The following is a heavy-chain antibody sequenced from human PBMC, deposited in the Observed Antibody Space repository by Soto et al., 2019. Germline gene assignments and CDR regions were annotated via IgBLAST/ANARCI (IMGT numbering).Heavy chain of an antibody. CDR3: AKEGGYYGSGSYSVGSNYYGMDV. D-gene: IGHD3-10*01. CDR1: GFTFSSYG. V-gene: IGHV3-30*18. CDR2: ISYDGSNK. Sequence: QVQLVESGGGVVQPGRSLRLSCAASGFTFSSYGMHWVRQAPGKGLEWVAVISYDGSNKYYADSVKGRFTISSDNSKNALYLEMKSLRAEEMAVYDCAKEGGYYGSGSYSVGSNYYGMDVWGQGTTVTVSS. J-gene: IGHJ6*02.